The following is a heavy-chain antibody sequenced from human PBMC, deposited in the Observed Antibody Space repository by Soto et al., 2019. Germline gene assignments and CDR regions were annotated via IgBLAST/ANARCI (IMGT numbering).Heavy chain of an antibody. CDR3: ARGLYRRGTYYAFDN. Sequence: GASVKVSCKASGYTFTNYDIGWVRQAPGQGLEYMGWISAYNGNTNYARKLQDRVTLTTDTSTRTAYMELRSLQSDDTAIYYCARGLYRRGTYYAFDNWGQGTLITAPQ. D-gene: IGHD1-26*01. CDR2: ISAYNGNT. CDR1: GYTFTNYD. V-gene: IGHV1-18*01. J-gene: IGHJ4*02.